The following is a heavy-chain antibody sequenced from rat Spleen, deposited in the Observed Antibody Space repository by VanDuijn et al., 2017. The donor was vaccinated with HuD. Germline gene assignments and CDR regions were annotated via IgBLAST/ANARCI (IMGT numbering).Heavy chain of an antibody. J-gene: IGHJ2*01. CDR3: ARHPPRHYGYNLYFDY. Sequence: EVQLVETGGGLVQPGRSLKLSCVASGFTFSSYWMYWIRQAPGRGLEWVSSINPDGGSTYYPDSVKGRFTISRDNAENTVYLQMNSLRSEDTATYYCARHPPRHYGYNLYFDYWGQGVMVTVSS. CDR1: GFTFSSYW. CDR2: INPDGGST. D-gene: IGHD1-9*01. V-gene: IGHV5-58*01.